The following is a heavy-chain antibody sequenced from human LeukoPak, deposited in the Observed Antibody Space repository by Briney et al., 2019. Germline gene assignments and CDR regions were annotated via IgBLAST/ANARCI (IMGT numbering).Heavy chain of an antibody. J-gene: IGHJ6*02. CDR3: ARGGEIATPGIQLYDYGMDV. V-gene: IGHV1-8*01. CDR2: MNPNSGNT. Sequence: ASVKVSCKASGYTFTSYDINWVRQATGQGREGMGWMNPNSGNTGYAQKFQGRVTITRKTSISTAYMELRSLRSEDTAVYYCARGGEIATPGIQLYDYGMDVWGQGTLVTVSS. D-gene: IGHD5-18*01. CDR1: GYTFTSYD.